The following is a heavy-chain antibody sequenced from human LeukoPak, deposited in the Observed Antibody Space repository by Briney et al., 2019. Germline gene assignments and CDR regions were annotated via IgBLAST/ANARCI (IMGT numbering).Heavy chain of an antibody. CDR2: IIPIFGTA. CDR3: ARGGYSFWPFDY. Sequence: ASVKVSCKASGYTFTSYDISWVRQAPGQGLEWMGGIIPIFGTANYAQKFQGRVTITADESTSTAYMELSSLRSEDTAVYYCARGGYSFWPFDYWGQGTLVTVSS. J-gene: IGHJ4*02. V-gene: IGHV1-69*13. D-gene: IGHD5-18*01. CDR1: GYTFTSYD.